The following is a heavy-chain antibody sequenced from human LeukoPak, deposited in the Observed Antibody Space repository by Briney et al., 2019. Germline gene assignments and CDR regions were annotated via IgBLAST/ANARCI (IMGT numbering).Heavy chain of an antibody. V-gene: IGHV3-7*01. CDR3: ARAGQRATSVYGY. CDR1: EFTFSSYW. CDR2: IKQDGSEK. J-gene: IGHJ4*02. Sequence: GGSLRLSCAASEFTFSSYWMSWVRQAPGKGLEWVANIKQDGSEKYYVDSVKGRFTISRDNAKNSLYLQMNSLRAEDTAVYYCARAGQRATSVYGYWGQGTLVTVSS. D-gene: IGHD1-26*01.